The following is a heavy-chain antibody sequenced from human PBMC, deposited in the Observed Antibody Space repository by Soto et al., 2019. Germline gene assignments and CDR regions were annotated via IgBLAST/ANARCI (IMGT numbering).Heavy chain of an antibody. CDR3: ARCYYDSSSYLDAFDI. J-gene: IGHJ3*02. CDR2: INPSGGST. Sequence: ASVKVSCKASGYTFTSYYMYWVRQAPGQGLEWMGIINPSGGSTSYAQKFQGRVTMTRDTSTSTVYMELSSLRSEDTAVYYCARCYYDSSSYLDAFDIWGQGTMVTVSS. CDR1: GYTFTSYY. V-gene: IGHV1-46*01. D-gene: IGHD3-22*01.